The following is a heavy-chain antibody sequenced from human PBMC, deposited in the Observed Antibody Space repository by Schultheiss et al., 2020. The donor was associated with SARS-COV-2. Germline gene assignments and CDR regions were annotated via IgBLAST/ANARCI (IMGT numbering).Heavy chain of an antibody. J-gene: IGHJ4*02. CDR3: ARDDDSSGYYIDH. Sequence: GESLKISCAASGFTFSSYGMHWVRQAPGKGLEWVAKINQDGSDKSYVDSLKGRFTISRDNSKNTLYLQMNSLRAEDTAVYYCARDDDSSGYYIDHWGQGTLVTVSS. CDR2: INQDGSDK. V-gene: IGHV3-7*01. CDR1: GFTFSSYG. D-gene: IGHD3-22*01.